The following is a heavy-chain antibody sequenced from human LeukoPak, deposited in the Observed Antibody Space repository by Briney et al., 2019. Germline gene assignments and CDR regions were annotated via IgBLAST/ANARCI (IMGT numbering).Heavy chain of an antibody. CDR1: GVSISSDY. D-gene: IGHD5-18*01. CDR3: AGVVYSYGFFDY. CDR2: IYYSGNT. V-gene: IGHV4-59*01. J-gene: IGHJ4*02. Sequence: SETLSLTCTVSGVSISSDYWSWVRQPPGKGLEWIGCIYYSGNTNNNPSPKSLVTISVNTSKNQFSLKLSSVTAADTAVYYCAGVVYSYGFFDYWGQGTLVTVSS.